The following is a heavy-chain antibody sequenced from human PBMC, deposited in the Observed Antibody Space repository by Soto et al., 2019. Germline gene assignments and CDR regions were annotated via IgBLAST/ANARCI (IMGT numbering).Heavy chain of an antibody. D-gene: IGHD3-22*01. CDR2: ISYDGSNK. CDR3: AKGRDYYDSSGPVDY. J-gene: IGHJ4*02. Sequence: GGSLRLSCAASGFTFSSYGMHWVRQAPGKGLEWVAVISYDGSNKYYADSVKGRFTISRDNSKNTLYLQMNSLRAEDTAVYYCAKGRDYYDSSGPVDYWGQGTLVTVSS. CDR1: GFTFSSYG. V-gene: IGHV3-30*18.